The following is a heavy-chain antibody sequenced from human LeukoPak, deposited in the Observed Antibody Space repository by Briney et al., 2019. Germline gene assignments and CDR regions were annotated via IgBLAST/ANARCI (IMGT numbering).Heavy chain of an antibody. J-gene: IGHJ6*02. CDR3: ARGRAAPLGYYYYGMDV. CDR1: GFTFSSYG. V-gene: IGHV3-30*03. CDR2: ISYDGSNK. D-gene: IGHD6-13*01. Sequence: GGSLRLSCAASGFTFSSYGMHWVRQAPGKGLEGVAVISYDGSNKYYADSVKGRFTISRDNSKNTLYLQMNSLRAEDTAVYYCARGRAAPLGYYYYGMDVWGQGTTVTVSS.